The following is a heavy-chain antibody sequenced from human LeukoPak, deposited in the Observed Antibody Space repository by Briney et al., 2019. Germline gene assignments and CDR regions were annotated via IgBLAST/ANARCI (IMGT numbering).Heavy chain of an antibody. J-gene: IGHJ6*02. D-gene: IGHD5-12*01. V-gene: IGHV1-69*04. CDR1: GGTFSSYA. CDR3: AEGSGYGLADGMDV. Sequence: SVKVSCKASGGTFSSYAISWVRQAPGQGLEWMGRIIPILGIANYAQKFQGRVTITADKSTSTAYMELSSLRSEDTAVYYCAEGSGYGLADGMDVWGQGTTVTVSS. CDR2: IIPILGIA.